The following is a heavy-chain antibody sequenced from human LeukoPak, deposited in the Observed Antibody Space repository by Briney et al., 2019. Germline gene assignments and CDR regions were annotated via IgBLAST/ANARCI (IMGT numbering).Heavy chain of an antibody. J-gene: IGHJ4*02. V-gene: IGHV4-30-4*01. CDR3: AREPRTTVTTDY. CDR2: IYYSGST. Sequence: SQTLSLTCTVSGGSISSGDYYWSWIRQPPGKGLEWIGYIYYSGSTYYNPSLKSRVTISVDTSENQFSLKLSSVTAADTAVYYCAREPRTTVTTDYWGQGTLVTVSS. CDR1: GGSISSGDYY. D-gene: IGHD4-17*01.